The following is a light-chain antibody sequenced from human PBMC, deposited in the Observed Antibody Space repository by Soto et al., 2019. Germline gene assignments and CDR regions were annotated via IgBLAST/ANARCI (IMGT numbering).Light chain of an antibody. CDR3: QQYGSSPPLT. CDR2: GAS. CDR1: QRVSSTV. V-gene: IGKV3-20*01. J-gene: IGKJ4*01. Sequence: EIVLTQSPDTMSLSPGATATRSCRAIQRVSSTVSAWYQQIPGQAPGLLLYGASNRASGIPDRFAGSASGTDFTLTISRLEPEDFAVYYCQQYGSSPPLTFGGGTKVDIK.